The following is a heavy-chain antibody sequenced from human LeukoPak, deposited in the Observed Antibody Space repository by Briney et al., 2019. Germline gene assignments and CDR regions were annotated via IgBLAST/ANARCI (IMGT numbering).Heavy chain of an antibody. CDR2: IHYSGST. CDR1: GGSISDSY. D-gene: IGHD3-16*01. CDR3: AGVAGDNSLDY. J-gene: IGHJ4*02. V-gene: IGHV4-59*01. Sequence: NPSETLSLTCTVSGGSISDSYWSWIRQPPGKGLEWIGYIHYSGSTNYNPSLKSRVTMSVDTSKSQLSLRLSSVTAADTAVYYCAGVAGDNSLDYWGQGTLVTVSS.